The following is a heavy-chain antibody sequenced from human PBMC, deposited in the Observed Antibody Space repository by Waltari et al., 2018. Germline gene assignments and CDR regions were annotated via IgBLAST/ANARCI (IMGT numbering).Heavy chain of an antibody. CDR2: IWYDGSNK. J-gene: IGHJ5*02. V-gene: IGHV3-30*18. Sequence: QVQLVESGGGVVQPGRSLRLSCAASGFTFSSYGMHWVRQAPGKGLEWVAVIWYDGSNKYYADSVKGRFTISRDNSKNTLYLQMNSLRAEDTAMYYCAKDPTGGSHPSVWFDPWGQGTLVTVSS. CDR3: AKDPTGGSHPSVWFDP. D-gene: IGHD1-26*01. CDR1: GFTFSSYG.